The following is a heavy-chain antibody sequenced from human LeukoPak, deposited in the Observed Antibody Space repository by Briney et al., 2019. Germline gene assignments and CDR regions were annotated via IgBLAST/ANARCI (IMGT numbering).Heavy chain of an antibody. Sequence: ASVKVSCKASGYTFTGYYMHWVRQAPGQGLEWMGWINPNSGGTNYAQKFQGRVTMTRDTSISTAYMELSRLRSDDTAVYYCASIGRGSTTPFGMDVWGQGTTVTVSS. J-gene: IGHJ6*02. CDR3: ASIGRGSTTPFGMDV. CDR1: GYTFTGYY. CDR2: INPNSGGT. V-gene: IGHV1-2*02. D-gene: IGHD6-13*01.